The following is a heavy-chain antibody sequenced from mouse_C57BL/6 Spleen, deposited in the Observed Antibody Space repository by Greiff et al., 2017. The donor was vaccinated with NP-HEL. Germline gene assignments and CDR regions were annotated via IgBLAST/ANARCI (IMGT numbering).Heavy chain of an antibody. J-gene: IGHJ1*03. D-gene: IGHD1-1*01. CDR3: ARNYYGSSYGGYFDV. CDR2: IWSDGST. Sequence: VKLVESGPGLVAPSQSLSITCTVSGFSLTSYGVHWVRQPPGKGLEWLVVIWSDGSTTYNSALKSRLSISKDNSKSQVFLKMNSLQTDDTAMYYCARNYYGSSYGGYFDVWGTGTTVTVSS. V-gene: IGHV2-6*02. CDR1: GFSLTSYG.